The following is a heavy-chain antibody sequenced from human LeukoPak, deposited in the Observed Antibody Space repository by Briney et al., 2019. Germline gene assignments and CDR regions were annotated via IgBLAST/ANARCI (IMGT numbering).Heavy chain of an antibody. CDR1: GYKFTFNG. Sequence: ASVKVSCKASGYKFTFNGISWVRQAPGQGLEWMGWISGYNGNTNYAQKFQGRVTMTRDTSTSTVYMELSSLRSEDTAVYYCARGVYFLEWLLEAYYMDVWGKGTTVTVSS. J-gene: IGHJ6*03. CDR3: ARGVYFLEWLLEAYYMDV. CDR2: ISGYNGNT. V-gene: IGHV1-18*01. D-gene: IGHD3-3*01.